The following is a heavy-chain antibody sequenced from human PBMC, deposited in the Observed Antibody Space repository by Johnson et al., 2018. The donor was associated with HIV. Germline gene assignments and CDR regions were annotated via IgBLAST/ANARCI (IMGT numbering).Heavy chain of an antibody. Sequence: QVQLVESGGGVVQPGRSLRLSCEASGFTFSSYAMHWVCQAPGKGLKCVAVISYVSRTKYYADSVKGRFTISRDNSTNTLYLQMNSLRAEDTAVYYCAKDEQNYYGSGSYYDAFYIWGQGTMVTVSS. J-gene: IGHJ3*02. CDR1: GFTFSSYA. D-gene: IGHD3-10*01. CDR2: ISYVSRTK. CDR3: AKDEQNYYGSGSYYDAFYI. V-gene: IGHV3-30*04.